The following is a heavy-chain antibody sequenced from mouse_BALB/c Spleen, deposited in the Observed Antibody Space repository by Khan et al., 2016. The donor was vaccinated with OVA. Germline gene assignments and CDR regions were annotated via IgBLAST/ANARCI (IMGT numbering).Heavy chain of an antibody. Sequence: EVELVESGPGLVKPSQSLSLTCTVTGYSITSDYAWDWIRQFPGNKLEWMGYISYGGSTRYNPSLKSRISITRDTSKNQFFLQLNSVTTEDTDTDYCARKSDYGYAMDYWGQGTSVTVSS. J-gene: IGHJ4*01. CDR1: GYSITSDYA. D-gene: IGHD2-13*01. CDR3: ARKSDYGYAMDY. CDR2: ISYGGST. V-gene: IGHV3-2*02.